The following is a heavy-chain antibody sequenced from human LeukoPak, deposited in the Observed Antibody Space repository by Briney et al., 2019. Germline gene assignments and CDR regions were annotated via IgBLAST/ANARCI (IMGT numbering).Heavy chain of an antibody. CDR1: GFTFSDYY. CDR3: ARAGDPYYYYMDV. Sequence: GGSLRLSCAASGFTFSDYYMSWIRQAPGKGLKWVSYISSSGSTIYYADSVKGRFTISRDNAKNSLYLQMNSLRAEDTAVYYCARAGDPYYYYMDVWGKGTTVTVSS. J-gene: IGHJ6*03. V-gene: IGHV3-11*04. CDR2: ISSSGSTI.